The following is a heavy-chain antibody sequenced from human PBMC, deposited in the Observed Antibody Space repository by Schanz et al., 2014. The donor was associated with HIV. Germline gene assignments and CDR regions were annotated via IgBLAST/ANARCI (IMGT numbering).Heavy chain of an antibody. CDR1: GFTFSSHN. J-gene: IGHJ6*02. V-gene: IGHV3-21*01. CDR3: ARSSDYYYGMDV. CDR2: ISTGSSYI. Sequence: EVQLVESGGGLVKPGGSLRLSCAASGFTFSSHNINWVRQAPGKGLAWVSSISTGSSYIYYADSVKGRFTISRDNAKNSLYLQMNSLRAEDTAVYYCARSSDYYYGMDVWGQGTTVTVSS.